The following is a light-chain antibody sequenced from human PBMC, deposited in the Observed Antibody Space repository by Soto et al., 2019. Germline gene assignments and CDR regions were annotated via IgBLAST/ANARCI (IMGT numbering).Light chain of an antibody. J-gene: IGKJ5*01. V-gene: IGKV3-20*01. CDR3: HKWGSAIT. Sequence: SPCTXSLSPSERAPVPWRASQSVSSYLAWYQKKHGXXXXLXIYDESTRDNGIQDRFSGSGSGKDLNLNTRRVETEDVAVFYCHKWGSAITCGLGTR. CDR1: QSVSSY. CDR2: DES.